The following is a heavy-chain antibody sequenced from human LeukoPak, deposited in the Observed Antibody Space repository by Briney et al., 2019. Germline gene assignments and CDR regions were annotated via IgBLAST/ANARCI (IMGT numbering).Heavy chain of an antibody. CDR3: ARHIRSSGWYSDY. D-gene: IGHD6-19*01. J-gene: IGHJ4*02. CDR1: GIXVSDNF. V-gene: IGHV3-53*01. CDR2: IYPSGGT. Sequence: GGSLRLSCAASGIXVSDNFITWVRQAPGKGLEWVSVIYPSGGTYYADSVKGRFTISRDSSKNTLYLEMNSLRAEDSAVYYCARHIRSSGWYSDYWGQGTLVTVSS.